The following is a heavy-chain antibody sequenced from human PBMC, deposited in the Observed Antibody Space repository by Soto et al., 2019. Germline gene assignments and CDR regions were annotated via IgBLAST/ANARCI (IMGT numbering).Heavy chain of an antibody. J-gene: IGHJ3*02. Sequence: GGSLRLSCAASGFTFSSYGMHWVRQAPGKGLEWVAVISYDGSNKYYADSVKGRFTISRDNSKNTLYLQMNSLRAEDTAVYYCAKDRSEGYGDPDAFDIWGQGTMVTVSS. CDR3: AKDRSEGYGDPDAFDI. CDR2: ISYDGSNK. V-gene: IGHV3-30*18. CDR1: GFTFSSYG. D-gene: IGHD4-17*01.